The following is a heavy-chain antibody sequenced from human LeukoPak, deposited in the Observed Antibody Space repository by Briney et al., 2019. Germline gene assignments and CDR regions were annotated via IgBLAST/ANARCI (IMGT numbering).Heavy chain of an antibody. CDR3: AKGHLRGYSYGGFDY. J-gene: IGHJ4*02. Sequence: GGSLRLSCAASGFTFSSYAMSWVRQAPGKGLEWVSAISGSGGSTYYADSVKGRFTISRDNSKNTLYLQMNSLRAEDTAVHYCAKGHLRGYSYGGFDYWGQGTLVTVSS. CDR1: GFTFSSYA. V-gene: IGHV3-23*01. D-gene: IGHD5-18*01. CDR2: ISGSGGST.